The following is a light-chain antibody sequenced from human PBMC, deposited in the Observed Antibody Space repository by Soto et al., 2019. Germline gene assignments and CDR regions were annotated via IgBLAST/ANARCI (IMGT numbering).Light chain of an antibody. CDR3: SSYTSSSTPV. CDR2: EVS. J-gene: IGLJ2*01. V-gene: IGLV2-14*01. CDR1: SSDVGGYNY. Sequence: QSALTQPASVSGSPGQSITISCTGTSSDVGGYNYVSWYQQHPGKAPKLMICEVSNRPSGVSNRFSGSKSGNTASLTISGLQAEDEADYYCSSYTSSSTPVFGGGTKLTVL.